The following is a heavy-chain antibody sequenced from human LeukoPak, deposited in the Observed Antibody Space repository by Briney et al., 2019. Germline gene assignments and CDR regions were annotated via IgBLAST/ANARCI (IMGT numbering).Heavy chain of an antibody. CDR3: ARGRLRTEPLHDC. CDR1: GSSISSYY. V-gene: IGHV4-59*01. D-gene: IGHD4-17*01. CDR2: IYYSGST. J-gene: IGHJ4*02. Sequence: SETLSLTCTVSGSSISSYYWSWIRQPPGKGPEWIGYIYYSGSTNYNPSLKSRVTISVDTSKNQFSLKLSSVTAADTAVYYCARGRLRTEPLHDCWGQGTLVTVSS.